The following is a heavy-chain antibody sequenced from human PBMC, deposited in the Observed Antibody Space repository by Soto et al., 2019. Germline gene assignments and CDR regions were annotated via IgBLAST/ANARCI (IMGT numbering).Heavy chain of an antibody. CDR3: AKLLLWFGELSWGNY. CDR2: ISGSGGST. D-gene: IGHD3-10*01. J-gene: IGHJ4*02. Sequence: GGSLRLSCAASGFTFSSYAMSWVRQAPGKGLEWVSAISGSGGSTYYADSVKGRFTISRDNSKNTLYLQMNSLRAEDTAVYYCAKLLLWFGELSWGNYWGQGTLVTVSS. V-gene: IGHV3-23*01. CDR1: GFTFSSYA.